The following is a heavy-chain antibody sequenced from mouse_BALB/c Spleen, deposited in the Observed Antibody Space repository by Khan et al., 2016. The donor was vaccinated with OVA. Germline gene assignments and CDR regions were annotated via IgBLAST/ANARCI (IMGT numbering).Heavy chain of an antibody. V-gene: IGHV5-6-5*01. J-gene: IGHJ2*01. CDR2: ISSGGST. D-gene: IGHD2-14*01. CDR1: GFTFSSSV. Sequence: EVMLVESGGDLVKPGGSLKLSCAASGFTFSSSVMSWVRQTPEKRLEWVASISSGGSTYYPDSVKGRFTISRDNARNILYLQMSSLRSEDTAMYYCAREAYRYDEYYFDYWGQGTTLTVSS. CDR3: AREAYRYDEYYFDY.